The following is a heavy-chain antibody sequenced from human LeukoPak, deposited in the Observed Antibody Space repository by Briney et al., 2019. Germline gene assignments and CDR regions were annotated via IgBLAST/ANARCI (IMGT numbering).Heavy chain of an antibody. J-gene: IGHJ5*02. D-gene: IGHD1-7*01. CDR1: GFTFSTYA. CDR3: AKERENWNFDWFDP. CDR2: ISGGGGST. Sequence: GSLRLSCAASGFTFSTYAMSWVRQAPGKGPEWVSAISGGGGSTYYADSVNGRFTISRDNSKNTLYLQMNSLRGEDTAVYYCAKERENWNFDWFDPWGQGTLVTVSS. V-gene: IGHV3-23*01.